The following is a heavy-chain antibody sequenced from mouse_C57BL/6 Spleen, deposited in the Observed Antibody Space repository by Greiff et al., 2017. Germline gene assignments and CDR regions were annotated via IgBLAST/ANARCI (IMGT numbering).Heavy chain of an antibody. Sequence: EVHLVESGAGLVKPGGSLKLSCAASGFTFSSYAMSWVRQTPEKRLEWVAYISSGGDYIYYADTVKGRFTISRDNASNTLYLQMSSLKSEDTAMYYCTRGDSDSSDLECWGTGTMVTVSS. CDR2: ISSGGDYI. CDR3: TRGDSDSSDLEC. J-gene: IGHJ1*03. CDR1: GFTFSSYA. V-gene: IGHV5-9-1*02. D-gene: IGHD1-1*01.